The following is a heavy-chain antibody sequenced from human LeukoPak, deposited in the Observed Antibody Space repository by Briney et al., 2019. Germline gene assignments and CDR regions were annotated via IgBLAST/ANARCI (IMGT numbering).Heavy chain of an antibody. CDR3: ARLGLGNWFDP. CDR1: GGSFSGYY. D-gene: IGHD7-27*01. CDR2: INHSGST. J-gene: IGHJ5*02. V-gene: IGHV4-34*01. Sequence: SETLSLTCAVYGGSFSGYYWSWIRQPPGKGLEWIGEINHSGSTNYNPSLKSRVTISVDTSKNQFSLKLSSVTAADTAVYYCARLGLGNWFDPWGQGTLVTVSS.